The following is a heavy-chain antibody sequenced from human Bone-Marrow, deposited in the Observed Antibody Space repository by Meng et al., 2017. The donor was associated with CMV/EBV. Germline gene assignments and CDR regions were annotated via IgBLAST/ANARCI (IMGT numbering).Heavy chain of an antibody. CDR3: AKDLTGYFDY. Sequence: ESLKISCTFSGGSVSSGSYYWSWIRQPPGKGLEWIGYIYYSGSTNYNPSLKSRVTISVDTSKNQFSLKLSSVTAADTAVYYCAKDLTGYFDYWDRGPLATVTS. D-gene: IGHD1-14*01. V-gene: IGHV4-61*01. CDR1: GGSVSSGSYY. J-gene: IGHJ4*02. CDR2: IYYSGST.